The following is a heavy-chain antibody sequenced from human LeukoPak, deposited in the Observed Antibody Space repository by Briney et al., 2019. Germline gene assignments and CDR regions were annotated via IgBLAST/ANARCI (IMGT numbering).Heavy chain of an antibody. CDR2: ISYDGSNE. CDR1: GFTFRSYG. D-gene: IGHD1-1*01. V-gene: IGHV3-30*18. CDR3: AKGGNDFYYYGLDV. Sequence: GGSLRLSCAASGFTFRSYGMHWVRQAPGRGLEWVAVISYDGSNEYYVDPVKGRFNISRDNSKNTLYLQMHSLRVEDTARYYCAKGGNDFYYYGLDVWGQGTTVTVSS. J-gene: IGHJ6*02.